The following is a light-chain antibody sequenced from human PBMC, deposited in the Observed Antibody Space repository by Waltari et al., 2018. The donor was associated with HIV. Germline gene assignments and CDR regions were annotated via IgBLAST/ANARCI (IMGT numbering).Light chain of an antibody. CDR1: QSVTSS. CDR3: QQYNTWPLT. Sequence: EIVMTQSPATLSVSPGERATLSCRASQSVTSSLAWYQQKPGQAPRLLIYGASKRATGVPTRFSGGGSGTEFILTISSLQSEDFAVYSCQQYNTWPLTFGPGTKVDIK. CDR2: GAS. V-gene: IGKV3-15*01. J-gene: IGKJ3*01.